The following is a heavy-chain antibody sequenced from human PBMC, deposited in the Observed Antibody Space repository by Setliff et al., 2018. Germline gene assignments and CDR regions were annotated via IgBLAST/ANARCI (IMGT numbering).Heavy chain of an antibody. Sequence: SETLSLTCTVSGVSVASHYWRWIRQAPGTGLEWIAYVHDNGENNQNPSLKSRVTISVDTSKNQFSLKRTSVTAADTAIYYCAKGSTGIYDPWGQGTLVTVSS. D-gene: IGHD1-1*01. CDR3: AKGSTGIYDP. CDR2: VHDNGEN. V-gene: IGHV4-59*02. CDR1: GVSVASHY. J-gene: IGHJ5*02.